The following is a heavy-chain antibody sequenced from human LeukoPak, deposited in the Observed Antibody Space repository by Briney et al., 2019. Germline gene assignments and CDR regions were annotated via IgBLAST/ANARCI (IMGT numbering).Heavy chain of an antibody. CDR3: ARGVRRIAAASSTGYFDY. CDR1: GYSISSGYY. Sequence: SETLSLTCTVSGYSISSGYYWGWIRQPPGKGLEWIGSIFHSGSTYYNPSPKSRVTISVDTSKNQFSLKLSSVTAADTAVYYCARGVRRIAAASSTGYFDYWGQGTLVTVSS. CDR2: IFHSGST. D-gene: IGHD6-13*01. J-gene: IGHJ4*02. V-gene: IGHV4-38-2*02.